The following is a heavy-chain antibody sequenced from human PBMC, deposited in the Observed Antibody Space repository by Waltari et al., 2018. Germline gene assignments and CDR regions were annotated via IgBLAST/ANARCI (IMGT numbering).Heavy chain of an antibody. D-gene: IGHD2-21*02. Sequence: QVQLQESGPSLLKPSETLSLICTVSGGSISGFYWSWVRQPPGKGLDWIGYIYYTGSTKFNPTLRGGGTMSVGTSKNQVALKLSSVTAADTAFYYCAGGGGGDWEGCDPWGQGTLVTVSS. J-gene: IGHJ5*02. CDR3: AGGGGGDWEGCDP. CDR1: GGSISGFY. V-gene: IGHV4-59*01. CDR2: IYYTGST.